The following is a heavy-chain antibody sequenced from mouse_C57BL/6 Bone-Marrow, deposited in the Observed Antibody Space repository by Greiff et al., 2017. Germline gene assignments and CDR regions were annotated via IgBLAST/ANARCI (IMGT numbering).Heavy chain of an antibody. CDR2: IYPSDSET. CDR1: GYTFTSYW. CDR3: ARDLLRDY. J-gene: IGHJ2*01. V-gene: IGHV1-61*01. Sequence: LQQPGAELVRPGSSVKLSCKASGYTFTSYWMDWVKQRPGQGLEWIGNIYPSDSETHYNQKFKDKATLTVDKSSSTAYMQLSSLTSEDSAVYYCARDLLRDYWGQGTTLTVSS. D-gene: IGHD1-1*01.